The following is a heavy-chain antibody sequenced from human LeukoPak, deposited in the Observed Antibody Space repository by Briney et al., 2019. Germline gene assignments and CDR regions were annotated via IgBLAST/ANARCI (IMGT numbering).Heavy chain of an antibody. Sequence: SETLSLTCTVSGGSISSYYWSWIRQPPGKGLEWIGYIYYSGSTNYNPSLKSRVTISVDTSKNQFSLKLSSVTAADTAVYYCARDYCSGGGCRPDYGMDVWGQGTTVTVSS. D-gene: IGHD2-15*01. V-gene: IGHV4-59*01. CDR1: GGSISSYY. J-gene: IGHJ6*02. CDR2: IYYSGST. CDR3: ARDYCSGGGCRPDYGMDV.